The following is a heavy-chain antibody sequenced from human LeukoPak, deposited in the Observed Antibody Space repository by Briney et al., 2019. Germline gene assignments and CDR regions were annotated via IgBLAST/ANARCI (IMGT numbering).Heavy chain of an antibody. CDR3: AKVDYWSPENYFDS. CDR2: ILYDGTNK. J-gene: IGHJ4*02. D-gene: IGHD1-1*01. V-gene: IGHV3-30-3*01. Sequence: GRSLRLSCAASGFTFSGYAMHWVRQAPGKGLEWVAVILYDGTNKNYADSVKGRFTNSRDNSQNTVFLQMNSLRVEDTAVYYCAKVDYWSPENYFDSWGQGTLVTVSS. CDR1: GFTFSGYA.